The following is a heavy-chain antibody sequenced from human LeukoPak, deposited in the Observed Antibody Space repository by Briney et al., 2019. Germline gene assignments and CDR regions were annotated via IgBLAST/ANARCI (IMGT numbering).Heavy chain of an antibody. J-gene: IGHJ3*02. V-gene: IGHV4-59*01. CDR3: ARDHPGVAFDI. CDR2: IYYSGST. Sequence: SETLSLTCTVSGGSISSYYWSWIRQPPGKGLEWIGYIYYSGSTNYNPSLKSRVTISVDTSKNQFSLKLSSVTAADTAVYYCARDHPGVAFDIWAKGQWSPSLQ. CDR1: GGSISSYY.